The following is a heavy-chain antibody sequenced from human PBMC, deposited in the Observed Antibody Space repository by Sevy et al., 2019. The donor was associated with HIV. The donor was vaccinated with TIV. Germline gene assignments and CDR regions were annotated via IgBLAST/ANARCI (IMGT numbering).Heavy chain of an antibody. J-gene: IGHJ4*02. CDR1: GGSISSYY. CDR2: IYTSGST. CDR3: ARGPSIVLMVYDDRWNYFDY. D-gene: IGHD2-8*01. Sequence: SETLSLTCTVSGGSISSYYWSWIRQPAGKGLEWTGRIYTSGSTNYNPSLKSRVTMSVDTSKNQFSLKLSSVTAADTAVYYCARGPSIVLMVYDDRWNYFDYWGQGTLVTVSS. V-gene: IGHV4-4*07.